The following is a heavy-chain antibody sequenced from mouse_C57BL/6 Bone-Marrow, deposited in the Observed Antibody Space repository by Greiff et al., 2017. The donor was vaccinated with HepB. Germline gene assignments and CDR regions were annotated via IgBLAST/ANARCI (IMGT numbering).Heavy chain of an antibody. J-gene: IGHJ2*01. CDR1: GFTFSSYG. CDR3: ARRGGYSYYFDY. V-gene: IGHV5-6*02. Sequence: EVKLMESGGDLVKPGGSLKLSCAASGFTFSSYGMSWVRQTPDKRLEWVATISSGGSYTYYPDSVKGRFTISRDNAKNTLYLQMSSLKSEDTAMYYCARRGGYSYYFDYWGQGTTLTVSS. D-gene: IGHD2-3*01. CDR2: ISSGGSYT.